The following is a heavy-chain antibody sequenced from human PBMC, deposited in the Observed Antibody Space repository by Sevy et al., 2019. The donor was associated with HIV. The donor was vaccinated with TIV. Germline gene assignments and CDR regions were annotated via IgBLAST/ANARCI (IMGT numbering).Heavy chain of an antibody. Sequence: SETLSLTCSVSGDSISSSDSYWSWIRQPPGKGLEWIGYIHYTGGTYYNPFLKSRVAMSVDTSAKQFSLKLTFLTDADTAVYYCASKRGYNHGPFDFWGQGTLVTVSS. CDR1: GDSISSSDSY. CDR3: ASKRGYNHGPFDF. J-gene: IGHJ4*02. CDR2: IHYTGGT. V-gene: IGHV4-30-4*01. D-gene: IGHD5-12*01.